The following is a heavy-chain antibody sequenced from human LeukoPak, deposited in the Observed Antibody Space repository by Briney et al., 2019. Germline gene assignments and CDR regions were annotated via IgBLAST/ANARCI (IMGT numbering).Heavy chain of an antibody. D-gene: IGHD3-3*01. CDR1: GYTFTSYY. CDR2: IIPIFGTA. Sequence: ASVKVSCKASGYTFTSYYMHWVRQAPGQGLEWMGGIIPIFGTANYAQKFQGRVTITADESASTAYMELSSLRSEDTAVYYCARVCCFGVVTYSYYYYYMDVWGKGTTVTVSS. CDR3: ARVCCFGVVTYSYYYYYMDV. J-gene: IGHJ6*03. V-gene: IGHV1-69*13.